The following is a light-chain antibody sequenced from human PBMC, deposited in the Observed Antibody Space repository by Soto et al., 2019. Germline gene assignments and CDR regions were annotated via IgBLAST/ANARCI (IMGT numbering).Light chain of an antibody. Sequence: DIVLTQSPGNLSLSPGEEATLSCRASQSVDSNYLAWYQQKPGQTPRLIIYGASGRADGIPHRFSGSGFGTDFTLTISKVEPEDFAVYYCQQYGTPRLVTFGQGTRLEIK. V-gene: IGKV3-20*01. CDR3: QQYGTPRLVT. CDR1: QSVDSNY. J-gene: IGKJ5*01. CDR2: GAS.